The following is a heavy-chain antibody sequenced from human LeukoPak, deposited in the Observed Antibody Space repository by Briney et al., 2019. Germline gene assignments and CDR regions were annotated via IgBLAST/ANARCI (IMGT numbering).Heavy chain of an antibody. J-gene: IGHJ6*02. Sequence: PGGSLRLSCAASGFTFSSYAMHWVRQAPGKGLEWVAVISYDGSNKYYADSVKGRFTISRDNSKNTLYLQMNSLRAEDTAVYYCARPMVQSYGMDVWGQGTTVTVSS. CDR2: ISYDGSNK. CDR3: ARPMVQSYGMDV. CDR1: GFTFSSYA. V-gene: IGHV3-30-3*01. D-gene: IGHD3-10*01.